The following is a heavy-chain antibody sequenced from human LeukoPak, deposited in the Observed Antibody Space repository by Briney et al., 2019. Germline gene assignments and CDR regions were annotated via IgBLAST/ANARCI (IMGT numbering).Heavy chain of an antibody. J-gene: IGHJ4*02. Sequence: PSETLSLTCAVYGGSFGGHYWTWIRQAPGKGLEWIGESTHTGSTNYNPSLKSRVTISVDTSKNQFSLKLTSVSAADTAVYHCARGRTGAAALDFWGPGTLVTVSS. D-gene: IGHD2-2*01. V-gene: IGHV4-34*01. CDR1: GGSFGGHY. CDR2: STHTGST. CDR3: ARGRTGAAALDF.